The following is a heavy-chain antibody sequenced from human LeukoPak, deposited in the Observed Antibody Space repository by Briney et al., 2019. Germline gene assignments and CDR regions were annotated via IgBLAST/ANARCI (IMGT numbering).Heavy chain of an antibody. CDR2: IKQDGGEK. J-gene: IGHJ6*03. D-gene: IGHD2-21*01. Sequence: PGGSLRLSCAASGFTFRSYCMSWVRQAPGKGLEWVANIKQDGGEKYYVDFVKGRFTISRDNAKNSLYLQMNSLRAEDTAVYYCARDRLRPIPYYMDVWGKGTTVTVSS. V-gene: IGHV3-7*01. CDR3: ARDRLRPIPYYMDV. CDR1: GFTFRSYC.